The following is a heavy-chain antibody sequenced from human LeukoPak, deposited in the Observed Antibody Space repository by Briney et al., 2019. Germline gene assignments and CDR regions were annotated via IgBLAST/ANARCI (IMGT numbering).Heavy chain of an antibody. Sequence: GRSLRLSCAASGFTFSSYGMHWVRQAPGKGLEWVAVIWYDGSNKYYADSVKGRFTISRDNSKNTLYLQMNSLSAEDTDVYYCARDATTMVRGVMGYWGQGTLVTVSS. CDR1: GFTFSSYG. CDR3: ARDATTMVRGVMGY. D-gene: IGHD3-10*01. V-gene: IGHV3-33*01. J-gene: IGHJ4*02. CDR2: IWYDGSNK.